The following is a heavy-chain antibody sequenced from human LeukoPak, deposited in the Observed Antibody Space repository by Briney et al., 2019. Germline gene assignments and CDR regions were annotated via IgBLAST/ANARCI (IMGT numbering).Heavy chain of an antibody. D-gene: IGHD6-19*01. CDR1: GGSIGGSNYY. V-gene: IGHV4-61*05. CDR3: ARRHSSGWSFDL. J-gene: IGHJ2*01. Sequence: PSETLSLTCTISGGSIGGSNYYWSWIRQPPGKGLEWIGYIYYSGTSNYNPSLKSRVTISVDTSKNQFSLKLSSVTAADTAVYYCARRHSSGWSFDLWGRGTLVTVSS. CDR2: IYYSGTS.